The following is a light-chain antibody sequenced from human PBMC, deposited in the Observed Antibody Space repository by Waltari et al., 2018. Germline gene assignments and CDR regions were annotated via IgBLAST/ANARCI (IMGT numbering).Light chain of an antibody. CDR3: MQGLQSHRT. Sequence: DIVMTQSPLSLPVTPGEPASISCRSSQSLLHSNGYNYLDWYLQKPGQSPQLLIYLGSNRASGVPDRFSGSGSGTDFTLKISRVEAEDVGVYYCMQGLQSHRTFGQGTKVEIK. CDR2: LGS. CDR1: QSLLHSNGYNY. J-gene: IGKJ1*01. V-gene: IGKV2-28*01.